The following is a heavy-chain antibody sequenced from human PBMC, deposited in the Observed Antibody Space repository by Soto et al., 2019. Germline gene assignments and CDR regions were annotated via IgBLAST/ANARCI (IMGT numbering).Heavy chain of an antibody. CDR2: ISGSGDST. V-gene: IGHV3-23*01. D-gene: IGHD3-16*01. J-gene: IGHJ4*02. Sequence: GSLRLSCAASGFRFSSYAMSWVRQAPGKGLERVSAISGSGDSTYYADSVKGRFTISRDNSKNTLYLQMNSLRAEDTAVYYCAKDWGYFHYYFDYWGQGTLVTVSS. CDR1: GFRFSSYA. CDR3: AKDWGYFHYYFDY.